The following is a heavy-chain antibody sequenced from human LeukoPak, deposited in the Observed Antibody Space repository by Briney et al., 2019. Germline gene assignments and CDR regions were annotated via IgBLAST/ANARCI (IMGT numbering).Heavy chain of an antibody. CDR3: ASLIGYFDY. D-gene: IGHD3-16*01. J-gene: IGHJ4*02. CDR1: GFTFDDYG. Sequence: GGSLRLSCAASGFTFDDYGMSWVRQAPGKGLEWVSGINWNGGSTSYADSVKGRFTISRDNAKNTLYLQMNSLRAEDTAVYYCASLIGYFDYWGQGTLVTVSS. V-gene: IGHV3-20*04. CDR2: INWNGGST.